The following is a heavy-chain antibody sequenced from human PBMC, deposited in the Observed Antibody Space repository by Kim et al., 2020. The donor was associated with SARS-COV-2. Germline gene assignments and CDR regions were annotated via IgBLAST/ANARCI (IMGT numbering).Heavy chain of an antibody. Sequence: ASVKVSCKASGYTFTSYGISWVRQAPGQGLEWMGWISRHHDDTNYAQKLQGRVTVTTDTSTSTAYMDLRNLRSDDTAVYYCARGHYYGSGSSSGGLDVWGQGTTVIVSS. CDR3: ARGHYYGSGSSSGGLDV. D-gene: IGHD3-10*01. CDR2: ISRHHDDT. CDR1: GYTFTSYG. V-gene: IGHV1-18*04. J-gene: IGHJ6*02.